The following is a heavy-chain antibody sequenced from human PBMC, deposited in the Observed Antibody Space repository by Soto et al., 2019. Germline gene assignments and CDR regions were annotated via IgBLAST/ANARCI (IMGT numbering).Heavy chain of an antibody. Sequence: SETLSLTCSIYSGSFSGYYWSWIRQPPGKGLEWIGEISQSGNTNYSPSLKSRVSISIDTSKKQFSLNLASVSAADTAVYYCARAPKVSGSSQTRPDFWGQGTPVTVSS. D-gene: IGHD6-6*01. V-gene: IGHV4-34*01. CDR3: ARAPKVSGSSQTRPDF. J-gene: IGHJ4*02. CDR2: ISQSGNT. CDR1: SGSFSGYY.